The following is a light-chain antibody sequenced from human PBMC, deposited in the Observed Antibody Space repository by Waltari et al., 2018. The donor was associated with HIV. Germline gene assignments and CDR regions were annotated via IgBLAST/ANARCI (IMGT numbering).Light chain of an antibody. CDR2: VDT. CDR3: QAWDSSTGV. CDR1: KLGDKY. V-gene: IGLV3-1*01. Sequence: SYELTQPPSVSVSPGQTASITCSGDKLGDKYAYWYQQKPGQSPVLVIYVDTKRPSGVPERFSGSNPGDTATLTIRGTQAMDEADYYCQAWDSSTGVFGGGTKLTVL. J-gene: IGLJ2*01.